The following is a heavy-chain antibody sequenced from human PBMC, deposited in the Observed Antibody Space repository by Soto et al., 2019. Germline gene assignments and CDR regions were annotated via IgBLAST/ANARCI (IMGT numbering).Heavy chain of an antibody. CDR1: GCSISSGGYS. CDR3: ARAPATTVTTFYFDY. D-gene: IGHD4-4*01. V-gene: IGHV4-30-2*01. Sequence: SETLSLTCAVSGCSISSGGYSWSWIRQPPGKGLEWIGYIYHSGSTYYNPSLKSRVTISVDRSKNQFSLKLSSVTAADTAVYYCARAPATTVTTFYFDYWGQGTLVTVSS. CDR2: IYHSGST. J-gene: IGHJ4*02.